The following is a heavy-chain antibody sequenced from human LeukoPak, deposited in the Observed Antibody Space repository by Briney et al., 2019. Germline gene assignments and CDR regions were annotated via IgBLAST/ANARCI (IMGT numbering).Heavy chain of an antibody. Sequence: PGRSLRLSCAASGFTFDDYAMHWVRQAPGKGLEWVSGISWNSGSIAYADSVKGRFTISRDNAKNSLYLQMNSLRAEDTALYYCAKAYNYDSSGFSDYWGQGTLVTVSS. CDR2: ISWNSGSI. J-gene: IGHJ4*02. CDR1: GFTFDDYA. CDR3: AKAYNYDSSGFSDY. D-gene: IGHD3-22*01. V-gene: IGHV3-9*01.